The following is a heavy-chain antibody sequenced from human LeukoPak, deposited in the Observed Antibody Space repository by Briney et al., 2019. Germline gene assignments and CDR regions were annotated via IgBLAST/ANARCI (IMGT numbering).Heavy chain of an antibody. CDR3: AKAGVSYNYDFWSGYYGSY. Sequence: GGSLRLSCAASGFTFSSYAMSWVRQAPEKGLEWVSAISGSGGSTYYADSVKGRFTISRDNSKNTLYLQMNSLRAEDTAVYYCAKAGVSYNYDFWSGYYGSYWGQGTLVTVSS. J-gene: IGHJ4*02. D-gene: IGHD3-3*01. CDR1: GFTFSSYA. V-gene: IGHV3-23*01. CDR2: ISGSGGST.